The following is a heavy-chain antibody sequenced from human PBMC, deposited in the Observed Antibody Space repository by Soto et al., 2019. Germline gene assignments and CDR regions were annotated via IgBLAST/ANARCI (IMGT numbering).Heavy chain of an antibody. V-gene: IGHV4-31*03. J-gene: IGHJ4*02. CDR3: ARDRYSYGYFDY. CDR2: FYHGGST. CDR1: GGSFSSGGYY. Sequence: QVQLQESGPGLVKPSQTLSLTCTVSGGSFSSGGYYWSWIRQHPGKGLEWIGNFYHGGSTYYNPSLGSRLTISVDTSKNQLSLKLSSVTAADTAVYWCARDRYSYGYFDYWGQGTLVTVSS. D-gene: IGHD5-18*01.